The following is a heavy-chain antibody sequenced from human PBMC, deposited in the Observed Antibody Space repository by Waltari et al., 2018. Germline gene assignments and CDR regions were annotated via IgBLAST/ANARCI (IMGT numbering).Heavy chain of an antibody. Sequence: EVQLVESGGDLVQPGGSLRLSCVASGFTFSTHWNSWVRQAPGKGLEWVANIKQDESEKYYVDSVKGRFTISRDNTKNSVYLQMNSLRAEDTAVYYCARGLLEWLLSYWYFDLWGRGTLVTVSS. CDR1: GFTFSTHW. V-gene: IGHV3-7*01. CDR3: ARGLLEWLLSYWYFDL. D-gene: IGHD3-3*01. J-gene: IGHJ2*01. CDR2: IKQDESEK.